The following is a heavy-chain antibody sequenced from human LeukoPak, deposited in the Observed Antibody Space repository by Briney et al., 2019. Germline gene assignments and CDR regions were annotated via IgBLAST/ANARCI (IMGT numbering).Heavy chain of an antibody. Sequence: PGRSLRLSCAASGFTFSSYAMHWVRQAPGKGLEWVAVISYDGSNKYYADSVKGRFTISRDNSKNTLYLQMNSLRAEDTAVYYCAGDLGPSGITGTNWFDPWGQGTLVTVSS. CDR1: GFTFSSYA. CDR3: AGDLGPSGITGTNWFDP. CDR2: ISYDGSNK. D-gene: IGHD1-20*01. V-gene: IGHV3-30*04. J-gene: IGHJ5*02.